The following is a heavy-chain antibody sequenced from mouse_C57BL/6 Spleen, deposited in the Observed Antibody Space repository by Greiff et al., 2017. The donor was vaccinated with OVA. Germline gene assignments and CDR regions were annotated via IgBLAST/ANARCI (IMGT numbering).Heavy chain of an antibody. J-gene: IGHJ2*01. CDR2: INPSNGGT. CDR3: AREGRDYYGSSYDY. CDR1: GYTFTSYW. V-gene: IGHV1-53*01. Sequence: QVQLQQSGTELVKPGASVKLSCKASGYTFTSYWMHWVKQRPGQGLEWIGNINPSNGGTKYNEKFKSKATLTVDKSSSTAYMQLSSLTSEDSAVYYWAREGRDYYGSSYDYWGQGTTLTVSS. D-gene: IGHD1-1*01.